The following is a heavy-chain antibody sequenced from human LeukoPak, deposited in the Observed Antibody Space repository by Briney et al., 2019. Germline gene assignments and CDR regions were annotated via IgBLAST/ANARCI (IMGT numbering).Heavy chain of an antibody. Sequence: ASVKVSCKPSGYSFTNYGISWVRQAPGQGLEWMGWISAYNGNTHYAQNLQGRVTMTTDTSTSTAYMELKSLRSDDTAVYYCARGGHRRYYYTSGSAFDPWGQGTLVTVSS. J-gene: IGHJ5*02. D-gene: IGHD3-10*01. V-gene: IGHV1-18*01. CDR1: GYSFTNYG. CDR2: ISAYNGNT. CDR3: ARGGHRRYYYTSGSAFDP.